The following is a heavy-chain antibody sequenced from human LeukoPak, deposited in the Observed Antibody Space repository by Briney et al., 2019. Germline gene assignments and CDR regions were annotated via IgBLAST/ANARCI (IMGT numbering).Heavy chain of an antibody. Sequence: GGSLRLSCAASGFTFSSYWMSWVRQAPGKGLEWVANIKQDGSEKYYVDSVKGRFTISRDNAKNSLYLQMNSLRAEGTAVYYCAREGYYDSSGYSQDWDYWGQGTLVTVSS. V-gene: IGHV3-7*01. CDR3: AREGYYDSSGYSQDWDY. J-gene: IGHJ4*02. CDR2: IKQDGSEK. CDR1: GFTFSSYW. D-gene: IGHD3-22*01.